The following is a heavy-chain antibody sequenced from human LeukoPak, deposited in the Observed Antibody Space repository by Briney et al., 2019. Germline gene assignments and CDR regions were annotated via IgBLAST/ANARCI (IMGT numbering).Heavy chain of an antibody. V-gene: IGHV4-39*01. J-gene: IGHJ6*02. CDR2: IYYVGST. Sequence: PSETLSLTCTVSGDSISSSYYYWVWIRQPPGKGLEWIGSIYYVGSTYSNPSLKSRVTISSDTSKNQFSLKLYSVTATDTAVYYCARRSHCMGGSCPPVWGQGTTVTVSS. CDR3: ARRSHCMGGSCPPV. CDR1: GDSISSSYYY. D-gene: IGHD2-15*01.